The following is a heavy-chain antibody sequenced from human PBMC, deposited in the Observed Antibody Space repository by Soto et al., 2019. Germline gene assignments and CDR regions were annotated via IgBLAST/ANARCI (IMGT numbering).Heavy chain of an antibody. Sequence: ASVKVSCKASGYTFTSYAMHWVRQAPGQRLEWMGWINAGNGNTKYSQKFQGRVTITRDTSASTAYMELSSLRSEDTAVYYCARARGVITYYYYYGIDVWGQGTTVTVSS. CDR3: ARARGVITYYYYYGIDV. J-gene: IGHJ6*02. CDR1: GYTFTSYA. CDR2: INAGNGNT. V-gene: IGHV1-3*01. D-gene: IGHD3-10*01.